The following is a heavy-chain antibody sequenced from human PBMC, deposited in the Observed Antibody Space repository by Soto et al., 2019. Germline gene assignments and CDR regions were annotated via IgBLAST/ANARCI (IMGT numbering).Heavy chain of an antibody. J-gene: IGHJ6*02. V-gene: IGHV3-30*03. CDR2: ISDDGSSK. D-gene: IGHD3-10*01. Sequence: GGSLRLSCAASGFTFSNYGMHWVRQAPGKGLEWVAVISDDGSSKYYADSVQGRFTISRDNSESVVLLQMNSLRADDTALYFCAGDYYVGSWTSYGMDVWGQGTTVTVSS. CDR3: AGDYYVGSWTSYGMDV. CDR1: GFTFSNYG.